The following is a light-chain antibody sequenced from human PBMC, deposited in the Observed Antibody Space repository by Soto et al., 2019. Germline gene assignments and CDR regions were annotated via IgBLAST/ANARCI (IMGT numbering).Light chain of an antibody. CDR3: QQSYSSPWT. Sequence: DIQMTQSPSSLSAYVRDSVTITCRASQNIRNYLNWYQQKTGRAPKILIYAASSLQSRIPSRLSGGGSGTDFTLTISILQPEDFAPYYCQQSYSSPWTVGQGTKVEIK. CDR2: AAS. CDR1: QNIRNY. V-gene: IGKV1-39*01. J-gene: IGKJ1*01.